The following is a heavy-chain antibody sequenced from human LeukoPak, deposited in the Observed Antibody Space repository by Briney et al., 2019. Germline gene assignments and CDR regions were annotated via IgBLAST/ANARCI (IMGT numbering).Heavy chain of an antibody. CDR1: GFTFSSYA. V-gene: IGHV3-23*01. D-gene: IGHD5-24*01. Sequence: GGSLRLSCAASGFTFSSYAMSWVRQAPGEGLQWVSSFSGSGGSTYYADSVKGRFTISRDNSKNTVSLQMNSLRGEDTAVYYCAKDDAWGRYKDWGQGTLVTVSS. CDR3: AKDDAWGRYKD. CDR2: FSGSGGST. J-gene: IGHJ1*01.